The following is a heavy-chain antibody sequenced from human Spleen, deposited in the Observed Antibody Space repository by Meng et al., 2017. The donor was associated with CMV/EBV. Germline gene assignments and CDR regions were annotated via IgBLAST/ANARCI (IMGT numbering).Heavy chain of an antibody. D-gene: IGHD3-3*01. CDR3: ARIWSGYPDAFDI. CDR2: ITSVGTTI. J-gene: IGHJ3*02. Sequence: GESLKISCAASGFTFSSYSMNWVRQAPGKGLEWLSYITSVGTTIYYADSVRGRFSISRDNAKNSLYLQMNSLRVEDTAVYYCARIWSGYPDAFDIWGQGTMVTVSS. CDR1: GFTFSSYS. V-gene: IGHV3-48*04.